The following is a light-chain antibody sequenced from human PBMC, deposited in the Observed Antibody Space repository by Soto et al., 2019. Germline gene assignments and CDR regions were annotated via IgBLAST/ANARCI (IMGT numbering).Light chain of an antibody. CDR2: DAS. J-gene: IGKJ1*01. Sequence: DIQMTQSPSTLSASVGDRVTITCRASQSISSWLAWYQQKTGKAPKLLIYDASSLESGVPSRFSGSGSGTEFTLTISRLQPDDFATYYCQQYNMWTFGQGTKVDSK. CDR1: QSISSW. CDR3: QQYNMWT. V-gene: IGKV1-5*01.